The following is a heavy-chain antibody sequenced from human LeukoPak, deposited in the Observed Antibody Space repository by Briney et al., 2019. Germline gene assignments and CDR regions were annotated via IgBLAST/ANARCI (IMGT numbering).Heavy chain of an antibody. CDR2: ISPILGIA. Sequence: SVKVSCKASGGTFSSYTISWVRQAPGQGLEWMGRISPILGIANYAQKFQGRVTITADKSTSTAYMELSSLRSEDTAVYYCAREWSPRSYYDSSGAFDAFDIWGQGTMVTVSS. V-gene: IGHV1-69*04. J-gene: IGHJ3*02. CDR3: AREWSPRSYYDSSGAFDAFDI. D-gene: IGHD3-22*01. CDR1: GGTFSSYT.